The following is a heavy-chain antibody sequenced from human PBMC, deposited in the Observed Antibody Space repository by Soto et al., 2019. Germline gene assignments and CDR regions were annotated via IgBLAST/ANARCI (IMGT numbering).Heavy chain of an antibody. V-gene: IGHV1-69*02. J-gene: IGHJ6*03. CDR3: ARPTGGHDAGGNYMDV. CDR2: IIPIVGLT. Sequence: QVQLLQSGSEVKKPGSSVKVSCRASGGSLSSYRVTWVRQAPGQGLEWMGRIIPIVGLTNYAQKFQGRVTITADKSTSTAYMELSSLRSDDTAVHYCARPTGGHDAGGNYMDVWGKGTTVIVSS. CDR1: GGSLSSYR. D-gene: IGHD2-8*02.